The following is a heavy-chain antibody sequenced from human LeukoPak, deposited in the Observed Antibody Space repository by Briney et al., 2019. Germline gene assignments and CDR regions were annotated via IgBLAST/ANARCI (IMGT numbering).Heavy chain of an antibody. CDR2: INPSDGSI. V-gene: IGHV1-46*01. D-gene: IGHD4/OR15-4a*01. J-gene: IGHJ5*02. CDR3: ARGGPTYGSKYNWFDP. CDR1: GYTFTSYW. Sequence: ASVKVSCKASGYTFTSYWIQWVRQAPGQGLEWMGLINPSDGSIAYAHRFQGRVAMTRDTSTSIVYMDLSSLRSEDTAVYYCARGGPTYGSKYNWFDPWGQGTLVTVSS.